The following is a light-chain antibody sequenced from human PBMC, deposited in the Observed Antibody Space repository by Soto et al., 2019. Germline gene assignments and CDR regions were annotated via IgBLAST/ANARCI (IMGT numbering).Light chain of an antibody. V-gene: IGKV3-20*01. Sequence: EIVLTQFPSARSVAPWERSTLSFMASQSVSSSYLAWYQQKPGQPPRLLIYGASSRATGIPDRFTGSGSGTDFTLTISRLEPEDSAVFYCHQYGTSAITFGQGTRLEIK. CDR2: GAS. CDR3: HQYGTSAIT. CDR1: QSVSSSY. J-gene: IGKJ5*01.